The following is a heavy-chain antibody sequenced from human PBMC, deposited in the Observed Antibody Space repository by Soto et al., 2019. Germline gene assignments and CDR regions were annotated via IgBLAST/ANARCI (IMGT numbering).Heavy chain of an antibody. CDR3: ARDLFSYSSSTYYYYYMDV. CDR2: ISSSSSYI. D-gene: IGHD6-6*01. Sequence: GGSLRLSCAASGFTFSSYSMNWVRQAPGKGLEWVSSISSSSSYIYYADSVKGRFTISRDNAKNSLYLQMNSLRAEDTAVYYCARDLFSYSSSTYYYYYMDVWGKGTTVTVSS. V-gene: IGHV3-21*01. CDR1: GFTFSSYS. J-gene: IGHJ6*03.